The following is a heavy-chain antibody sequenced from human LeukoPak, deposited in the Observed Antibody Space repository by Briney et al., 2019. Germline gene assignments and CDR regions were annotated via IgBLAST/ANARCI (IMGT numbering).Heavy chain of an antibody. Sequence: SETLSLTCSVSGVSISNYYWSWIRQPPGKGLEWIGYYYYSGNTNYNPSLKSRVTISVDKSKNQFSLKLSSVTAADTAVYYCARGDYGGPRAEYFQHWGQGTLVTASS. V-gene: IGHV4-59*12. D-gene: IGHD4-23*01. CDR3: ARGDYGGPRAEYFQH. J-gene: IGHJ1*01. CDR1: GVSISNYY. CDR2: YYYSGNT.